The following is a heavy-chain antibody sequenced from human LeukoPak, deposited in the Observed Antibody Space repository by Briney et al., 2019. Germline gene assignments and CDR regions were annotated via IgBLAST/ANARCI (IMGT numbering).Heavy chain of an antibody. CDR3: ARARSSIAVAGFLGYYYYYMDV. V-gene: IGHV3-20*01. CDR2: INWKGGRT. D-gene: IGHD6-19*01. CDR1: GFTFDDYG. Sequence: GGSLRLSCAASGFTFDDYGMSWVRQAPGKGLEWGVGINWKGGRTVYEDSGRGGLTISRDNAKNSLYLQMNSLRAEDTALYHCARARSSIAVAGFLGYYYYYMDVWGKGTTVTISS. J-gene: IGHJ6*03.